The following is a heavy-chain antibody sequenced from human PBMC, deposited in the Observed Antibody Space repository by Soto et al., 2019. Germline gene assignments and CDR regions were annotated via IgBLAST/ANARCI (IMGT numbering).Heavy chain of an antibody. J-gene: IGHJ2*01. D-gene: IGHD1-1*01. CDR1: GFVYNTYA. CDR2: IWNDGSKK. CDR3: VRGIPFKYSNNWLHWYFDL. Sequence: VQLVESGGGVVQPGMSLRLSCAASGFVYNTYAMHWVRLSPGKGLEWVALIWNDGSKKYYVDSVKGRFTISRDNSQNTLRMKMDSLKSEDTAVYFCVRGIPFKYSNNWLHWYFDLWGRGTQVTVSS. V-gene: IGHV3-33*01.